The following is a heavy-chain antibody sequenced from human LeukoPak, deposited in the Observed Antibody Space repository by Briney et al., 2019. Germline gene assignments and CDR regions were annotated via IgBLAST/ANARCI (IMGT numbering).Heavy chain of an antibody. CDR2: INHSGST. CDR3: ARVGQQLVLRSRYMDV. Sequence: KTSETLSLTCSVSGGSISSRRSNWSWIRQPPGKGLEWIGEINHSGSTNYNPSLKSRVTISVDTSKNQFSLKLSSVTAADTAVYYCARVGQQLVLRSRYMDVWGKGTTVTVSS. V-gene: IGHV4-39*07. J-gene: IGHJ6*03. CDR1: GGSISSRRSN. D-gene: IGHD6-13*01.